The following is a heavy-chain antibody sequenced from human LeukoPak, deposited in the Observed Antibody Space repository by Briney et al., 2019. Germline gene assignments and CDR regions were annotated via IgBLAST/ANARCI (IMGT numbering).Heavy chain of an antibody. CDR2: IYSGGST. D-gene: IGHD5-12*01. CDR1: GFTVSSNY. V-gene: IGHV3-53*01. Sequence: GGSLRLSCAASGFTVSSNYVSWVRQAPGKGLEWVSVIYSGGSTYYADSVKGRFTISRDNSKNTLYLQMNSLRAEDTAVYYCARGYSGYDPPDYWGQGTLVTVSS. J-gene: IGHJ4*02. CDR3: ARGYSGYDPPDY.